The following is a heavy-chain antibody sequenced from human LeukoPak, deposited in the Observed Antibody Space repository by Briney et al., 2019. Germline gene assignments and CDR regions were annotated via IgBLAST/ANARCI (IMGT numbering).Heavy chain of an antibody. CDR1: GYTFTSYG. J-gene: IGHJ4*02. V-gene: IGHV1-18*01. D-gene: IGHD6-19*01. CDR2: ISGYNANT. CDR3: ARPRVAGSFDY. Sequence: ASMKVSCKTSGYTFTSYGISWVRQAPRQGLEWMGWISGYNANTNYGQKFQGRVTMTIDTSTTTVYMELRSLRSDDTAVYYCARPRVAGSFDYWGQGTLVTVSS.